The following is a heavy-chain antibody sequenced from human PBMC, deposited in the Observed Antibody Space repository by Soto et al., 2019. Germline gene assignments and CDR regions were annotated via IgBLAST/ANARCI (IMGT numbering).Heavy chain of an antibody. CDR3: AREVFTITIYFDY. D-gene: IGHD2-2*01. CDR1: GFTVSSNY. V-gene: IGHV3-53*01. CDR2: IYSGGST. J-gene: IGHJ4*02. Sequence: VGSLRLSCAASGFTVSSNYMSWVHHAPGKGLEWVSVIYSGGSTYYADSVRGWFTIPRDNSKNTLYLQMTSLRAEATAVYYCAREVFTITIYFDYWGQGTLVTVSS.